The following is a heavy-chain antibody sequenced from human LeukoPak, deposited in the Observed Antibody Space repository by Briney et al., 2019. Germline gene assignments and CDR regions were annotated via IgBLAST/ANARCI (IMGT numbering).Heavy chain of an antibody. CDR2: IHSDGSTT. V-gene: IGHV3-74*01. CDR3: TRDANHYGGMDV. Sequence: GGSLRLSWAVSGITVSKYWMHWVRQVPGKGLGWVSRIHSDGSTTDYADSVKGRFTITRDSAKNTLYLEMNSLRVEDTAVYYCTRDANHYGGMDVWGQGTTVTVSS. CDR1: GITVSKYW. J-gene: IGHJ6*02.